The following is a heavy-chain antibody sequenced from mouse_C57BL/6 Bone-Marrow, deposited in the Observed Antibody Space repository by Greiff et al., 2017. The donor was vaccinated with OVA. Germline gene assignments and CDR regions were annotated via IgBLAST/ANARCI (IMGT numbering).Heavy chain of an antibody. V-gene: IGHV1-19*01. D-gene: IGHD1-1*02. Sequence: EVQLQESGPVLVKPGASVKMSCKASGYTFTDYYMNWVKQSQGKSIEWIGVSNPYNGGTSYNQKFKGKATLTVDKSSSTAYMELNSLTSEDSAVYYCEGGNDYWGQGTTLTVSS. J-gene: IGHJ2*01. CDR2: SNPYNGGT. CDR3: EGGNDY. CDR1: GYTFTDYY.